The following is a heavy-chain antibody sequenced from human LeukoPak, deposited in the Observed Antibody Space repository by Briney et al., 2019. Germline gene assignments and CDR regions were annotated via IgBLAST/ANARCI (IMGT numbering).Heavy chain of an antibody. CDR1: GFTFSSYG. Sequence: GGSLRLSCAASGFTFSSYGMHWVRQAPGKGLEWVAVISYGGSNKYYADSVKGRFTISRDNSKNTLYLQMNSLRPEDTAVYYCAKGVEMAYYFDYWGQGTLVTVSS. CDR3: AKGVEMAYYFDY. J-gene: IGHJ4*02. CDR2: ISYGGSNK. D-gene: IGHD5-24*01. V-gene: IGHV3-30*18.